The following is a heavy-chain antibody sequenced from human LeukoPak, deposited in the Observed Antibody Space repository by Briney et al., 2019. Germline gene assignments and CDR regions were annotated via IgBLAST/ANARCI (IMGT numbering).Heavy chain of an antibody. D-gene: IGHD3-22*01. CDR1: GYTFTGYY. CDR3: ARDSMAGSSGYRNYYYYGMDV. J-gene: IGHJ6*02. CDR2: INPNSGGT. V-gene: IGHV1-2*02. Sequence: ASVKVSCKASGYTFTGYYMHWVRQAPGQGLEWMGWINPNSGGTNYAQKFQGRVTMTRDTSISTAYMELSRLRSDDTALYYCARDSMAGSSGYRNYYYYGMDVWGQGTTVTVSS.